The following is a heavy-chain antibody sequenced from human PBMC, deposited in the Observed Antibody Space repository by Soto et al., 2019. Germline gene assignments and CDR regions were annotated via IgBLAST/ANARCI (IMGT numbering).Heavy chain of an antibody. CDR3: ARDTDVAAAGIGLFDY. Sequence: QVQLVQSGAEVKKPGSSVKVSCKASGGTFSSYAISWVRQAPGQGLEWMGGIIPIFGTANYAQKFQGRVTIPADESTSTANLELSSLRSEDTAVYYCARDTDVAAAGIGLFDYWGQGTLVTVSS. CDR1: GGTFSSYA. J-gene: IGHJ4*02. CDR2: IIPIFGTA. V-gene: IGHV1-69*12. D-gene: IGHD6-13*01.